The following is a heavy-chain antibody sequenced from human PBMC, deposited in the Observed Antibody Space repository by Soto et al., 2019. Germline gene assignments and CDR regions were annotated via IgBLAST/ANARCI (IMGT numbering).Heavy chain of an antibody. CDR3: ARVAFYDYGGNREFDY. CDR2: IIPIFGTA. V-gene: IGHV1-69*13. Sequence: SVKVSCKASGGTFSSYAISWVRQAPGQGLEWMGGIIPIFGTANYAQKFQGRVPITADESTSTAYMELSSLRSEDTAVYYCARVAFYDYGGNREFDYWGQGTLVTVSS. D-gene: IGHD4-17*01. CDR1: GGTFSSYA. J-gene: IGHJ4*02.